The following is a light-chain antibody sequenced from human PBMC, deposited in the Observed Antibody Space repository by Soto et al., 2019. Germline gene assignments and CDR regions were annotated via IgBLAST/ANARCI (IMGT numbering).Light chain of an antibody. J-gene: IGKJ2*01. Sequence: EIVLTQSPGTLSLSPGERATLSCRASQSVSSSYLAWYQQKPGQAPRLLIYGASSRATGIADRFSGSGSGTDFTLTISRLEPEDFVVYDCQQYGSSPPMYTFGQGTKLEIK. CDR3: QQYGSSPPMYT. CDR1: QSVSSSY. V-gene: IGKV3-20*01. CDR2: GAS.